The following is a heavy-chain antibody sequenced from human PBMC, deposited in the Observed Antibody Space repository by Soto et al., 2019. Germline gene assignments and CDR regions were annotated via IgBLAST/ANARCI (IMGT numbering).Heavy chain of an antibody. V-gene: IGHV4-59*01. CDR1: GDSISSYY. D-gene: IGHD3-22*01. CDR3: ALRSMAVVPEY. CDR2: LYYGRSA. J-gene: IGHJ4*02. Sequence: QVQLQESGPGLVKPSETLSLTCAVSGDSISSYYCMWIRQPPGKGLESIGYLYYGRSANYNPSLTSRVTLSVDTSTNQCSLSLSSMTAADTAVYYCALRSMAVVPEYWGQGTLVTVSS.